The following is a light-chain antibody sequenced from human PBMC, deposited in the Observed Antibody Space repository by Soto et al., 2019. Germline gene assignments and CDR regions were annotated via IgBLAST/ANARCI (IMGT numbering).Light chain of an antibody. CDR2: EVS. CDR3: SSYAGSSHYV. CDR1: SSDVGRYNY. V-gene: IGLV2-8*01. Sequence: QSVLTQPPSASGSPGQSVTISCTGTSSDVGRYNYISWYQQHPGKAPKLMIYEVSKRPSGVPDRFSGSKSGNTASLTVSGLQAEDEADYYCSSYAGSSHYVFGTGTQLTVL. J-gene: IGLJ1*01.